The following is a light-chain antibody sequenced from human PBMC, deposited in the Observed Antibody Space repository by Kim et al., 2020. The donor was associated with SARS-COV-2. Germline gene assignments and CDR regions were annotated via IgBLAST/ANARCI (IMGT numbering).Light chain of an antibody. CDR2: WNN. CDR1: SNNVGNRG. V-gene: IGLV10-54*01. J-gene: IGLJ2*01. Sequence: HTATLTCTGHSNNVGNRGAAWLQQHQGHPPNLLSYWNNNRPSGVSAQFSACRSGYPATLSVLELPAEEGSDCFCSTRGSSLAAVVFGRGTKLTVL. CDR3: STRGSSLAAVV.